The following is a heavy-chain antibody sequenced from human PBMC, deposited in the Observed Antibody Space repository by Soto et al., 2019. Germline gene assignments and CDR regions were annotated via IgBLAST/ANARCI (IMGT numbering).Heavy chain of an antibody. CDR2: ISWNSGSI. Sequence: PGGSLRLSCAASGFTFDDYAMHWVRQAPGKGLEWVSGISWNSGSIGYADSVKGRFTISRDNAKNSLYLQMNSLRAEDTALYYCAKGYLASGSDVGWFDTWGQGTLVTVSS. J-gene: IGHJ5*02. CDR1: GFTFDDYA. D-gene: IGHD1-20*01. V-gene: IGHV3-9*01. CDR3: AKGYLASGSDVGWFDT.